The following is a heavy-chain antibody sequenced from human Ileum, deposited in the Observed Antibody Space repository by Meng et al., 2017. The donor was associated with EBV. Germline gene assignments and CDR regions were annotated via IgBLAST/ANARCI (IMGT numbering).Heavy chain of an antibody. D-gene: IGHD6-19*01. Sequence: QVQLVQSGTEVKNPGASVKVSCKPSGYTFTSDGITWVRQAPGQGLEWMGWISGYNGNANYAQKLQGRVTMTTDTSTSTVYMELRSLRSEDTAVYYCARIAGSGWNFDYWGQGTLVTVSS. J-gene: IGHJ4*02. V-gene: IGHV1-18*01. CDR3: ARIAGSGWNFDY. CDR1: GYTFTSDG. CDR2: ISGYNGNA.